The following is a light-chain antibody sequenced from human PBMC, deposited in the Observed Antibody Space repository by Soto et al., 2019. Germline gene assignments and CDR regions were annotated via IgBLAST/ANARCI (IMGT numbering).Light chain of an antibody. CDR1: QSFLYSSNNKNY. V-gene: IGKV4-1*01. J-gene: IGKJ4*01. Sequence: DIVMTQSPDSLAVSLGERATINCKSSQSFLYSSNNKNYLAWYQQKPGQPPKLLIYWASTRESGVPDRFTGSGSGTDFTLTISSLQAEDVAVYYCQQYYGSPRAFGGGTKVDIK. CDR2: WAS. CDR3: QQYYGSPRA.